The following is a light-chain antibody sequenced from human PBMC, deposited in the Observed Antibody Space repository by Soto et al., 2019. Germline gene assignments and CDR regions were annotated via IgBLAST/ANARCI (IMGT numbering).Light chain of an antibody. J-gene: IGLJ2*01. V-gene: IGLV2-14*03. CDR2: DVS. CDR1: SSDIGAYNY. Sequence: QSALTQPASVSGSPGQSITISCTGTSSDIGAYNYVSWYQQHPGKAPKLMIYDVSSRPSGVSNRFSGSKSDNTASLAISGLQAEDEADYYCSSYTSSSIVVFGGGTTVTVL. CDR3: SSYTSSSIVV.